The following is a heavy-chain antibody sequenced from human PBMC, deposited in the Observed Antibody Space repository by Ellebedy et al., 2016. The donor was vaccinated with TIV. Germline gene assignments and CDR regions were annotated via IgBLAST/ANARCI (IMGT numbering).Heavy chain of an antibody. Sequence: MPGGSLRLSCTVSGDPISTYYWNRIRQPPGKGLEWIGYIYYNGITDYNPSLKSRVTISTDTSKNLFSLKLTSVTAADTAVYYCARGGYCSGTECDMKWFDPWGQGTLVTVSS. D-gene: IGHD2-2*03. J-gene: IGHJ5*02. V-gene: IGHV4-59*01. CDR1: GDPISTYY. CDR2: IYYNGIT. CDR3: ARGGYCSGTECDMKWFDP.